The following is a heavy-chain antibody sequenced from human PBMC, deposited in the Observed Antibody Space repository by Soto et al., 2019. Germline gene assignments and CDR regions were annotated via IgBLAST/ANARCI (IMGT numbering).Heavy chain of an antibody. D-gene: IGHD2-2*01. CDR1: GFDFTSHW. J-gene: IGHJ4*02. V-gene: IGHV5-51*01. CDR2: IYPGGSDV. CDR3: VRRHRYCSGTSCYALDY. Sequence: GESMKISCQGSGFDFTSHWIGWVRQMSGEGLEWMGIIYPGGSDVRYSPSFQGQITISADNSISTAYPQWSSLRASDTAIYYCVRRHRYCSGTSCYALDYWGQGAPVTVSS.